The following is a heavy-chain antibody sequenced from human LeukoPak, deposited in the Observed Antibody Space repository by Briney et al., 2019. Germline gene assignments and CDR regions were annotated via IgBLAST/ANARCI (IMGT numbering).Heavy chain of an antibody. J-gene: IGHJ4*02. CDR2: INPNSGGT. V-gene: IGHV1-2*02. Sequence: ASVKVSCKASGYTFTGYYMHWVRQAPGQGPEWMGWINPNSGGTSYAQKFQGRVTMTRDTSISTAYMELSRLRSDDTAVYYCARVHLYSSGWYLFDYWGQGTLVTVSS. D-gene: IGHD6-19*01. CDR1: GYTFTGYY. CDR3: ARVHLYSSGWYLFDY.